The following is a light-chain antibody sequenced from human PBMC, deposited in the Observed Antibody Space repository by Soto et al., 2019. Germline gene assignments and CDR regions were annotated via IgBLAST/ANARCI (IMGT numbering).Light chain of an antibody. CDR3: QQYNNWQHYYNWPPT. J-gene: IGKJ2*01. CDR1: QSVGGS. CDR2: GAS. Sequence: EIVVTQSPATLSVSPGERATLSCRASQSVGGSLAWYQQRPGQAPRLLIYGASARAAGTPGRFTGSGSGTEFTLTISSLQSEDFAVYYCQQYNNWQHYYNWPPTFGQGTKLEIK. V-gene: IGKV3-15*01.